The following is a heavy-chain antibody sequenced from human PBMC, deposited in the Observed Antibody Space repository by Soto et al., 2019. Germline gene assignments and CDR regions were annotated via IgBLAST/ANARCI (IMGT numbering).Heavy chain of an antibody. CDR3: TTGLSNGYYNFDY. CDR1: GFTFSTAW. V-gene: IGHV3-15*01. D-gene: IGHD3-22*01. J-gene: IGHJ4*02. CDR2: IKGEADGGTK. Sequence: HLVESGGGLVKPGGYLRLSCAASGFTFSTAWMSWVRQAPGKGLEWVGRIKGEADGGTKDYAAHVKGRITISRDHSKDTLYLQMNSLKTEDTAVYYCTTGLSNGYYNFDYWGQGTPVTVSS.